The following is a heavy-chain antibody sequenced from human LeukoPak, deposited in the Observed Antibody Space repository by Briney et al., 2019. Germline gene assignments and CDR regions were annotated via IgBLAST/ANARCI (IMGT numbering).Heavy chain of an antibody. CDR3: ASENIVGATTSY. Sequence: GGSLRLSCAASGFTFNSYAMNWVRQAPGKGLEWVSAISGSGTITYYADSVKGRFTISRDNSKNTLYLQMNSLRADDAAVYYCASENIVGATTSYWGQGTLVTVSS. CDR1: GFTFNSYA. D-gene: IGHD1-26*01. V-gene: IGHV3-23*01. J-gene: IGHJ4*02. CDR2: ISGSGTIT.